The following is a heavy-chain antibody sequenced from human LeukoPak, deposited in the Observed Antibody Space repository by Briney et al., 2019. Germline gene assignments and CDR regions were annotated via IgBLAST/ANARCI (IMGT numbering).Heavy chain of an antibody. D-gene: IGHD3-22*01. Sequence: SETLSLTCTVSGGSISSYYWSWIRQPPGKGLEWIGYIYYSGSTNYNPSLKSRVTISVDTSKNQFSLKLSSVTAADTAVYYCARLSHSSGYSRNCDPWGQGTLVTVSS. CDR2: IYYSGST. V-gene: IGHV4-59*08. CDR3: ARLSHSSGYSRNCDP. J-gene: IGHJ5*02. CDR1: GGSISSYY.